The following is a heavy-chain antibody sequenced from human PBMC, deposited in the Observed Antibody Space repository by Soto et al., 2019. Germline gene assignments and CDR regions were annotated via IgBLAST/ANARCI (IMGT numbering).Heavy chain of an antibody. CDR1: GGSISSSSYY. J-gene: IGHJ3*01. D-gene: IGHD2-2*02. CDR3: ARLRCTTTSCYNLVAFDV. V-gene: IGHV4-39*01. CDR2: IYYSGAT. Sequence: QLQLQESGPGLVKPSETLSLTCTVSGGSISSSSYYWGWIRQPPGKGLEWVGNIYYSGATYYNPSLKPRVTISVDTSKNQFSLKLSSVTAADTAVYYCARLRCTTTSCYNLVAFDVWGQGTMVTVSS.